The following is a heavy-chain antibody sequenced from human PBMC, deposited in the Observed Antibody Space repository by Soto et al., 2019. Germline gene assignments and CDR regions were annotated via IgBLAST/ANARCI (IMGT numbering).Heavy chain of an antibody. V-gene: IGHV3-9*01. CDR1: GFTFDDYA. D-gene: IGHD6-25*01. CDR2: ISWNSGSI. J-gene: IGHJ3*02. CDR3: EKEGQPKQRNAFDM. Sequence: GGSLRLSCAASGFTFDDYAMHWVRQAPGKGLEWVSGISWNSGSIGYADSVKGRFTISRDNAKNSLYLQMNSLRAEDTALYYCEKEGQPKQRNAFDMWGKGTMLTFS.